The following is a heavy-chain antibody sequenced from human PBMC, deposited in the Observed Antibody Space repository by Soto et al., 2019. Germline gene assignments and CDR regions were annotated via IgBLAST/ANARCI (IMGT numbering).Heavy chain of an antibody. Sequence: VQLVESGGGVVQPGRSLRLSCAASGFTFSDYAMHWVRQAPGKGLEWVAVVSHDGRNTHYADSVKGRFTISRDSSKNTVCLEMTSLRAEDTAVYYWAKGGRQWLVTSDFNYCGQGALVTVSS. V-gene: IGHV3-30*18. CDR1: GFTFSDYA. CDR3: AKGGRQWLVTSDFNY. J-gene: IGHJ4*02. D-gene: IGHD6-19*01. CDR2: VSHDGRNT.